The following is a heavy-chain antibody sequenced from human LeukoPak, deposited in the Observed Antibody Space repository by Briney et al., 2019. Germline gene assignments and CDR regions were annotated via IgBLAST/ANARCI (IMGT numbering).Heavy chain of an antibody. CDR1: GFTXSSYS. D-gene: IGHD6-19*01. J-gene: IGHJ4*02. CDR3: ARSYSSGSTY. V-gene: IGHV3-48*01. Sequence: XXXSGFTXSSYSMNWVRQAPGKGLEWVSYISSSSSTIYYADSVKGRFTISRDNAKNSLYLQMNRLRAEDTAVYYCARSYSSGSTYWGQGTLVTVSS. CDR2: ISSSSSTI.